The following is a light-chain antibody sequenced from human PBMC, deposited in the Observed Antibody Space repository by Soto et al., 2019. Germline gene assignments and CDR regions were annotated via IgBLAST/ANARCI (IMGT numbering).Light chain of an antibody. CDR3: QQRSNWPLIT. CDR2: GAS. CDR1: QSVSSSY. J-gene: IGKJ5*01. V-gene: IGKV3D-20*02. Sequence: EIVLTQSPGTLSLSPVERATLSCRASQSVSSSYLAWYQQKPGQAPRLLIYGASSRATGIPDRFSGSGSGTDFTLTISRLEPEDFAVYYCQQRSNWPLITFGQGTRLEI.